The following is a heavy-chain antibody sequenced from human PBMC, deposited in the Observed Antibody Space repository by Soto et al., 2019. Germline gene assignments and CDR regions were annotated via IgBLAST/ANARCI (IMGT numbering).Heavy chain of an antibody. V-gene: IGHV4-31*03. D-gene: IGHD5-18*01. Sequence: TLSLTCTVSGGSISSGGYYWSWIRQHPGKGLEWIGYIYYSGSTYYNPSLKSRVTISVDTSKNQFSLKLSSATAADTAVYYCARERRGYSYGFDASDIWGQGTMVTLSS. CDR2: IYYSGST. CDR1: GGSISSGGYY. CDR3: ARERRGYSYGFDASDI. J-gene: IGHJ3*02.